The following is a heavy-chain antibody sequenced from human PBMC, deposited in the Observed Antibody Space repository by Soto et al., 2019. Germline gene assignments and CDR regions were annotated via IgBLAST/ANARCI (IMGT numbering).Heavy chain of an antibody. CDR3: ASESPLRNDVFFDAFDI. CDR1: GYTFTSYY. J-gene: IGHJ3*02. CDR2: INPSGGST. V-gene: IGHV1-46*01. D-gene: IGHD1-1*01. Sequence: ASVKVSCKASGYTFTSYYMHWVRQAPGQGLEWMGIINPSGGSTSYAQKFQGRVTMTRDTSTGTVYMELSSLRSEDTAVYYCASESPLRNDVFFDAFDIWGQGTMVTVSS.